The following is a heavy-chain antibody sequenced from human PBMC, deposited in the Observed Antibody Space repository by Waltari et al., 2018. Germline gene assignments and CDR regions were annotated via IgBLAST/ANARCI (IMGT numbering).Heavy chain of an antibody. V-gene: IGHV4-30-4*01. J-gene: IGHJ4*02. CDR2: IYYSGST. CDR1: GGSISSGDYY. Sequence: QVQLQESGPGLVKPSQTLSLTCTVPGGSISSGDYYWSWIRQPPGKGLEWIGYIYYSGSTYYNPSLKSRVTISVDTSKNQFSLKLSSVTAADTAVYYCARAVGTYYYDSSGSGDFDYWGQGTLVTVSS. D-gene: IGHD3-22*01. CDR3: ARAVGTYYYDSSGSGDFDY.